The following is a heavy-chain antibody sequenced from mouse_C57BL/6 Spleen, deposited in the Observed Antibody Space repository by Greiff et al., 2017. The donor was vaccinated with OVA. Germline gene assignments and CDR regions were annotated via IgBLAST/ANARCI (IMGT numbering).Heavy chain of an antibody. V-gene: IGHV14-1*01. CDR1: GFNIKDYY. J-gene: IGHJ1*03. CDR3: ITGSNYFYWYFEV. D-gene: IGHD2-5*01. CDR2: IDPEDGDT. Sequence: VQLQQSGAELVRPGASVKLSCTASGFNIKDYYMHWVKQRPEQGLEWIGRIDPEDGDTEYAPKFPGKGTMTADTSSHTAYLQLSSLTSEDTAVYYCITGSNYFYWYFEVWGTGTTVTVSS.